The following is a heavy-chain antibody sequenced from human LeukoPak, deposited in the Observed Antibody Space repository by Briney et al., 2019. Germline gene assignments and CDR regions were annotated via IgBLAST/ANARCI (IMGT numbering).Heavy chain of an antibody. CDR1: GYTFTSYA. V-gene: IGHV1-3*01. CDR2: TNAGNGNT. Sequence: GASVKVSCKASGYTFTSYAMHWVRQAPGQRLEWMGWTNAGNGNTKYSQKSQGRVTITRDTSASTAYMELSSLRSEDTAVYYCARVITDWFDPWGQGTLVTVSS. CDR3: ARVITDWFDP. J-gene: IGHJ5*02. D-gene: IGHD3-16*01.